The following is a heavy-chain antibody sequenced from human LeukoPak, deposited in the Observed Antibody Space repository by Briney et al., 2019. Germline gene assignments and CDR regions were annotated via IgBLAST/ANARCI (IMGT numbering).Heavy chain of an antibody. CDR1: GGSISSSSYY. CDR2: ISGSGSNT. Sequence: ETLSLTCTVSGGSISSSSYYWGWIRQAPGKGLEWVSAISGSGSNTYYADSVKGRFTISRDNAKNTLSLQMNSLRAEDTAVYYCAKGGNCSGGSCYLGLDFWGQGTLVTVSS. J-gene: IGHJ4*02. V-gene: IGHV3-23*01. D-gene: IGHD2-15*01. CDR3: AKGGNCSGGSCYLGLDF.